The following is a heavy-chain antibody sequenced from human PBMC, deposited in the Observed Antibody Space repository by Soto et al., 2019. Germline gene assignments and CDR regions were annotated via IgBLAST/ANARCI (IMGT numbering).Heavy chain of an antibody. D-gene: IGHD6-19*01. J-gene: IGHJ4*02. CDR1: GFTFSSYG. V-gene: IGHV3-30*18. CDR3: AKDGSSGLYRLPTSTPQCYFDY. Sequence: GGSLRLSCAASGFTFSSYGMHWVRQAPGKGLEWVAVISYDGSNKYYADSVKGRFTISRDNSKNTLYLQMNSLRAEDTAVYYCAKDGSSGLYRLPTSTPQCYFDYWGQGTLVTVSS. CDR2: ISYDGSNK.